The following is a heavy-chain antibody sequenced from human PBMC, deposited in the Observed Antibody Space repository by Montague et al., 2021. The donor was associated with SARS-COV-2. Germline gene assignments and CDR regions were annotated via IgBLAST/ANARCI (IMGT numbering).Heavy chain of an antibody. CDR1: GDSVSSNRAT. Sequence: CAISGDSVSSNRATWNWIRQSPSRGLEWLGRTYYRSKWSTNYAVSVQSRITVNPDTSKNHFSLQLNSVTPEDTAVYYCARGQNFGSGNSCNFAHWGQGTLVTVSS. CDR2: TYYRSKWST. CDR3: ARGQNFGSGNSCNFAH. V-gene: IGHV6-1*01. J-gene: IGHJ4*02. D-gene: IGHD3-10*01.